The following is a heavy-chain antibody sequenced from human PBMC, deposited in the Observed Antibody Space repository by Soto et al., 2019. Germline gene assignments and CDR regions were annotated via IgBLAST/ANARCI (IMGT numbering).Heavy chain of an antibody. CDR3: ARGIHLGEFSYDDFDI. Sequence: ANPTSKGSGYTLTRYDIKGVRQATGQGLEWMGWMNPNSGNTGYAQKFQGRVTMTRNTSISTAYMELSSLRSEDTAVYYCARGIHLGEFSYDDFDIWGQGTMVTVS. J-gene: IGHJ3*02. CDR2: MNPNSGNT. D-gene: IGHD3-16*02. CDR1: GYTLTRYD. V-gene: IGHV1-8*01.